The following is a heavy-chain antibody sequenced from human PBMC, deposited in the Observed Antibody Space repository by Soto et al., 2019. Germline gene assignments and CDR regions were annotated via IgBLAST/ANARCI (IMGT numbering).Heavy chain of an antibody. Sequence: GGSLRLSCAASGFTFSSYGMHWVRQAPGKGLEWVAVISYDGSNKYYADSVKGRFTISRDNSKNTLYLQMNSLRAEDTAVYYCAKGGKQQLVRDDSSQYYFDYWGQGTLVTVSS. J-gene: IGHJ4*02. V-gene: IGHV3-30*18. CDR1: GFTFSSYG. CDR3: AKGGKQQLVRDDSSQYYFDY. CDR2: ISYDGSNK. D-gene: IGHD6-13*01.